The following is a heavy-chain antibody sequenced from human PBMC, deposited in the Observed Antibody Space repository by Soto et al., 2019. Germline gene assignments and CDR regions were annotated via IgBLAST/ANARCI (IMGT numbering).Heavy chain of an antibody. D-gene: IGHD2-15*01. CDR3: APHVFCSGGSCHYDAFDI. CDR2: IRDSGDST. Sequence: EVQLLESGGGLVQPGESLRLSCAVSGFIFGNYMMTWVRQAPGKGLEWVSTIRDSGDSTYYADSVKGRFTISRDNLKNTLYLPSNSLGAQDTGVYYCAPHVFCSGGSCHYDAFDIRGQGAMVTVSS. V-gene: IGHV3-23*01. J-gene: IGHJ3*02. CDR1: GFIFGNYM.